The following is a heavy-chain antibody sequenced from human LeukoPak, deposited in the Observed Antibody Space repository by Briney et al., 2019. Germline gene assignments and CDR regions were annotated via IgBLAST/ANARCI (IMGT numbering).Heavy chain of an antibody. CDR2: IYYSGST. D-gene: IGHD6-13*01. CDR3: AGGGSSRHFDY. Sequence: SETLSLTCAVSGGSISSSSYYWGWIRQPPGKGLEWIGSIYYSGSTYYNPSLKSRVTISVDTSKNQFSLKLSSVTAADTAVYYCAGGGSSRHFDYWGQGTLVTVSS. J-gene: IGHJ4*02. V-gene: IGHV4-39*07. CDR1: GGSISSSSYY.